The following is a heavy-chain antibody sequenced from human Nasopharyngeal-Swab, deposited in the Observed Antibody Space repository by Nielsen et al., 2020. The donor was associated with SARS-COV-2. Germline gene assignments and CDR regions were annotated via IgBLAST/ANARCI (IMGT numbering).Heavy chain of an antibody. D-gene: IGHD5-18*01. Sequence: GGSLRLSFAASGLTFSSYAMHWVRKAPGKGLGGVAVISYDGSNKYYADSVKGRFTISRDNSKNTLYLQMNTLRAEETAVYYCARDAGGGYSYGWTYYYYGIDVWGQGTTVTVSS. CDR2: ISYDGSNK. CDR1: GLTFSSYA. J-gene: IGHJ6*02. V-gene: IGHV3-30*04. CDR3: ARDAGGGYSYGWTYYYYGIDV.